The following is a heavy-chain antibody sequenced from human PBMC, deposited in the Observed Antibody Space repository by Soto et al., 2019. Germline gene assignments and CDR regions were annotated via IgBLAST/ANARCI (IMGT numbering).Heavy chain of an antibody. CDR3: ARAGCDGGSCYTLVGLRYGMDV. D-gene: IGHD2-15*01. CDR2: ISYDGNNK. V-gene: IGHV3-30-3*01. J-gene: IGHJ6*02. CDR1: GFTFSSYA. Sequence: QVQLVESGGGVVQPGRSLRLSCAASGFTFSSYAMYWVRQAPGKGLEWMTVISYDGNNKYYADSVKGRFTISRDNCKNTLYLQMNSLRAEDTAVYYCARAGCDGGSCYTLVGLRYGMDVWGQGTTVTVSS.